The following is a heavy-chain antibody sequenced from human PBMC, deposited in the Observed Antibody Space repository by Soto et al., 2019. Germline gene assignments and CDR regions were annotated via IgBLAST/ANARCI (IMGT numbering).Heavy chain of an antibody. CDR3: ARAGDILTGYPIVPCDY. CDR1: GYTFTSYG. D-gene: IGHD3-9*01. CDR2: ISAYNGNT. Sequence: QVQLVQSGAEVKKPGASVKVSCKASGYTFTSYGISWVRQAPGQGLEWMGWISAYNGNTNYAQKLQGRVTMTTDTSTSTAYMALRSLSSDDTAVYYCARAGDILTGYPIVPCDYWGQGTLVTVSS. J-gene: IGHJ4*02. V-gene: IGHV1-18*01.